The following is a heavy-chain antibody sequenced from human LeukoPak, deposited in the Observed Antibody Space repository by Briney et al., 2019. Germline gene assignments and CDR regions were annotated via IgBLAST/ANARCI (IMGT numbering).Heavy chain of an antibody. J-gene: IGHJ5*02. V-gene: IGHV3-30*02. Sequence: GGSLRLSCAASGFTFSTSAMHWVRQAPGKGPAWVSLIHFDGNVKNYADSVKGRFTISRDNSKNTLYLQMNSLRPEDTAVYFCVKDAGVMLRVPLASWGLGTLVTVSS. CDR1: GFTFSTSA. D-gene: IGHD3-16*01. CDR3: VKDAGVMLRVPLAS. CDR2: IHFDGNVK.